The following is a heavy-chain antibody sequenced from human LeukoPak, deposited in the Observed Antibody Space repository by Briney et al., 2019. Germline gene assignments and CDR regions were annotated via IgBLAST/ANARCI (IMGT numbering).Heavy chain of an antibody. J-gene: IGHJ4*02. V-gene: IGHV3-21*01. CDR3: ARTASLGRGYSYDY. D-gene: IGHD5-18*01. CDR1: GFTFSSYS. CDR2: ISSSSSYI. Sequence: GGSLRLSCAASGFTFSSYSMNWVRQAPGKGLEWVSSISSSSSYIYYADSVKGRFTTSRDNAKNSLYLQMNSLRAEDTAVYYCARTASLGRGYSYDYWGQGTLVTVSS.